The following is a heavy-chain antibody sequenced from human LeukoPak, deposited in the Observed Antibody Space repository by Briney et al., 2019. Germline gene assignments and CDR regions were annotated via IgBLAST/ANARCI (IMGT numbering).Heavy chain of an antibody. Sequence: WASVKVSCKASGGTFSSYAISWVRQAPGQGLEWMGGINPNSGGTHYAQKFQGSVTMTRDTSISTAYMELSRLRSDDTAVYYCASPRIRNVFDIWGQGTMVTVSS. V-gene: IGHV1-2*02. CDR1: GGTFSSYA. D-gene: IGHD1-1*01. CDR3: ASPRIRNVFDI. J-gene: IGHJ3*02. CDR2: INPNSGGT.